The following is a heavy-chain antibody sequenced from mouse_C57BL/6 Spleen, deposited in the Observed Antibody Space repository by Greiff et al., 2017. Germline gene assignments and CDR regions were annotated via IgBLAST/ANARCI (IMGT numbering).Heavy chain of an antibody. D-gene: IGHD1-1*01. CDR2: IRLKSDNYAT. CDR1: GFTFSNYW. J-gene: IGHJ1*03. Sequence: EVQLQESGGGLVQPGGSMKLSCVASGFTFSNYWMNWVRQSPEKGLEWVAQIRLKSDNYATHYAESVKGRFTISRDDSKSSVYLQMNNLRAEDTGIYYCTGGYYGSSSDVWGTGTTVTVSS. CDR3: TGGYYGSSSDV. V-gene: IGHV6-3*01.